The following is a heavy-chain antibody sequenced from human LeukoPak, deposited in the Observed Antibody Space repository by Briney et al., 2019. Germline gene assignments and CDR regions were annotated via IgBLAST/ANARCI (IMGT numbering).Heavy chain of an antibody. CDR1: GGSISSYY. J-gene: IGHJ6*02. V-gene: IGHV4-59*01. Sequence: SETLSLTCTVSGGSISSYYWTWIRQPPGKGLEWIGYIYYTGATAYNPSLKSRVTISVDTSENQFSLKLNSVTDADTAIYYCARTSRHFYTSGSASKSWPDGMDVWGPGTTVTVSS. CDR3: ARTSRHFYTSGSASKSWPDGMDV. D-gene: IGHD3-10*01. CDR2: IYYTGAT.